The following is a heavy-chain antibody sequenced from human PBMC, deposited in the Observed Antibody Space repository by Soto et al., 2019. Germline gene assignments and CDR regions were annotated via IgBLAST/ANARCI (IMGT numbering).Heavy chain of an antibody. Sequence: GGSLRLSCAASGFTFSSYEMNWVRQAPGKGLEWVSYISSSGSTIYYADSVKGRFTISRDNAKNSLYLQMNSLRAEDTAVYYCARATSIAAAGTIVVAHLFAKLNYYYYYGMDVWGQGTTVTVSS. CDR3: ARATSIAAAGTIVVAHLFAKLNYYYYYGMDV. J-gene: IGHJ6*02. D-gene: IGHD6-13*01. CDR2: ISSSGSTI. V-gene: IGHV3-48*03. CDR1: GFTFSSYE.